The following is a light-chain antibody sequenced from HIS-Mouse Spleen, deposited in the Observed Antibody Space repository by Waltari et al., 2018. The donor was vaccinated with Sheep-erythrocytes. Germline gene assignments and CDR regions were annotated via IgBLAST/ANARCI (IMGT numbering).Light chain of an antibody. CDR2: DSS. V-gene: IGKV1-33*01. CDR3: QQYDNLLT. CDR1: QDISNY. Sequence: DIQMTQSPSSLSASVGDRVTVTCQASQDISNYLNWYQQKPGKAPKLLIYDSSNLATVVPSRFSGSGSGTDFTFTISSLQPEDIATYYCQQYDNLLTFGGGTKVEIK. J-gene: IGKJ4*01.